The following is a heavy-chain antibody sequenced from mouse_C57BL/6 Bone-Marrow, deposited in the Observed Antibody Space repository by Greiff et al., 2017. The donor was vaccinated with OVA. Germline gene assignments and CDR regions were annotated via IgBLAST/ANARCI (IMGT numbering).Heavy chain of an antibody. J-gene: IGHJ1*03. CDR1: GFTFSNYW. CDR3: TEDGGWYFDV. D-gene: IGHD2-3*01. CDR2: IRLKSDNYAT. V-gene: IGHV6-3*01. Sequence: EVMLVESGGGLVQPGGSMKLSCVASGFTFSNYWMNWVRQSPEKGLEWVAQIRLKSDNYATHYAESVKGRFTISRDDSKSSVYLQMNNLRAEDTGIYYCTEDGGWYFDVWGTGTTVTVSS.